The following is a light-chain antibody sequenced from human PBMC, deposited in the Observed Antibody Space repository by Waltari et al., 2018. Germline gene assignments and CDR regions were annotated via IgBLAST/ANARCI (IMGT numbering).Light chain of an antibody. V-gene: IGKV3-20*01. CDR1: RSAVSNS. CDR2: GST. Sequence: EIVLTQSPVTPSLSPGERATLSCRATRSAVSNSLAWYQHKPGQAPRLLSYGSTGTSTGIPDRFSGSVSGTDFTLTISRLEPEDFAVYFCQQDDNSLYPFGQGTKLEIK. J-gene: IGKJ2*01. CDR3: QQDDNSLYP.